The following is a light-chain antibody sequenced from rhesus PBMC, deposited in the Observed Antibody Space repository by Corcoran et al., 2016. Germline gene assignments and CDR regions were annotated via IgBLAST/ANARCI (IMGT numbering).Light chain of an antibody. CDR3: QHAYGTPFT. J-gene: IGKJ3*01. CDR2: QAS. CDR1: KSVNNY. V-gene: IGKV1-74*01. Sequence: DIQMTQSPSSLSASLGDRVSITCRASKSVNNYLNWYQQKPGNAPQLLILQASSLESGVPSRFSGSGAGTDYNLTISSLQPEDLATYYCQHAYGTPFTFGPGTKLEIK.